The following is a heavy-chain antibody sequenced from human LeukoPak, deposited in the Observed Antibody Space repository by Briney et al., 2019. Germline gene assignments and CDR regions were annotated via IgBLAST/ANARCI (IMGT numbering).Heavy chain of an antibody. CDR1: GGSISSHY. CDR2: IYHSGST. Sequence: TETLYLTCTVSGGSISSHYWSWIRQPPGKGLEWIGNIYHSGSTNYNPSLKSRVTTSVDTSKNQFSLKLNSVTAADTAVYYCARDPEGWFDPWGQGTLVTVSS. CDR3: ARDPEGWFDP. J-gene: IGHJ5*02. V-gene: IGHV4-59*11.